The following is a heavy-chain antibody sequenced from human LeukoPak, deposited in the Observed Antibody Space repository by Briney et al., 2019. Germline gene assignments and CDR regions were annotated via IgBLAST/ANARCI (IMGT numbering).Heavy chain of an antibody. CDR3: AAEDTAMGRDGFDM. V-gene: IGHV4-61*02. Sequence: SQTLSLTCTVSGASISGGSYYWSWTRQPAGKGLEWIGRIYTSGSTTYNPSLTSRVNISIDPSKNQFSLKLSSVTATDTAVYYWAAEDTAMGRDGFDMWGEETMLTVSS. J-gene: IGHJ3*02. D-gene: IGHD5-18*01. CDR2: IYTSGST. CDR1: GASISGGSYY.